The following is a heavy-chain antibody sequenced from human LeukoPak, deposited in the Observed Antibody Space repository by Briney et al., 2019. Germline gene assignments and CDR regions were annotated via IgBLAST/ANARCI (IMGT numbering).Heavy chain of an antibody. D-gene: IGHD4-23*01. CDR3: ARDNSMHERGWWFDP. CDR1: VYSFTSHY. CDR2: INPRGTST. Sequence: SSVKVSCKASVYSFTSHYMHWVRQAPGEGLEWMGLINPRGTSTIYAEKFQGRIIMTRDIATTTDYMELSSLKSDDTAVYYCARDNSMHERGWWFDPWGQGTLVTVSS. V-gene: IGHV1-46*01. J-gene: IGHJ5*02.